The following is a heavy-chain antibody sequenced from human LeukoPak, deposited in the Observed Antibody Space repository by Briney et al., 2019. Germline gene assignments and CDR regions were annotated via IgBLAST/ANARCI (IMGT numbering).Heavy chain of an antibody. CDR1: GGSINSGGLY. V-gene: IGHV4-39*01. CDR3: ARGGPNDLDAFDL. CDR2: IYSRGVT. D-gene: IGHD1-1*01. J-gene: IGHJ3*01. Sequence: SETLSLTCTVSGGSINSGGLYWGWVRQPPGKGLEWIGNIYSRGVTYYNPSLKSRVTMSEDTSKNKLTLKLNSVTAADTAVFYCARGGPNDLDAFDLWGQGTLVTVSA.